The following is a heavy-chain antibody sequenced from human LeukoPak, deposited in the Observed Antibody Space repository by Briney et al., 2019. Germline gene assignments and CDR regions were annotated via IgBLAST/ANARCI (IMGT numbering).Heavy chain of an antibody. CDR2: IYYSGST. D-gene: IGHD3-22*01. CDR3: ARAAYYYDSSGYTYYFDY. V-gene: IGHV4-39*07. CDR1: GGSISSSSYY. Sequence: PSETLSLTCTVSGGSISSSSYYWGWIRQPPGKGLEWIGSIYYSGSTYYNPSLKSRVTISVDTSKNQFSLKLSSVTAADTAVYYCARAAYYYDSSGYTYYFDYWGQGTLVSVSS. J-gene: IGHJ4*02.